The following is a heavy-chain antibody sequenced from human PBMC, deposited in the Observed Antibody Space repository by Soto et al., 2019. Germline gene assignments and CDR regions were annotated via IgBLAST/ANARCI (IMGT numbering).Heavy chain of an antibody. J-gene: IGHJ4*02. CDR3: ARATYPVVVAAWTYYFDY. V-gene: IGHV4-59*01. D-gene: IGHD2-15*01. CDR2: IYYSGST. Sequence: SETLSLTXTVSGGPISSYYWSWIRQPPGKGLEWIGYIYYSGSTNYNPSLKSRVTISVDTSKNQFSLKLSSVTAADTAVYYCARATYPVVVAAWTYYFDYWGQGTLVTVSS. CDR1: GGPISSYY.